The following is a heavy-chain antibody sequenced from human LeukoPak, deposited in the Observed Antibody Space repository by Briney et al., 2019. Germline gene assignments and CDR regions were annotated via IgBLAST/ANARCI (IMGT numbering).Heavy chain of an antibody. D-gene: IGHD3-22*01. Sequence: GGSLRLSCAACGFTFSSYDMHWVRQATGKGLEWVSAIGTAGDTYYPGSVKGQFTISRENAKNSLYLQMNSPRAGDTAVYYCARRVLSITMIVVVLIGFYWGQGTLVTVSS. CDR3: ARRVLSITMIVVVLIGFY. CDR2: IGTAGDT. CDR1: GFTFSSYD. V-gene: IGHV3-13*03. J-gene: IGHJ4*02.